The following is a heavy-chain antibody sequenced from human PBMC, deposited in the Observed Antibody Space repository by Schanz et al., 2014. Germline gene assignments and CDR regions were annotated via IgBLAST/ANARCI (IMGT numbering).Heavy chain of an antibody. J-gene: IGHJ3*02. D-gene: IGHD3-3*01. CDR2: INPYDDTI. V-gene: IGHV1-46*01. Sequence: QVQLVQSGAEVKKPGASVKLSCKASNYIFTKYYIHCVRQAPGQGLEWMGLINPYDDTIDYAKKFQGRFTMTRDTSTTTVYMELSSLRSDDTAMYYCVTEKRMESGTWAKAFDIWGQGTCVTVSS. CDR1: NYIFTKYY. CDR3: VTEKRMESGTWAKAFDI.